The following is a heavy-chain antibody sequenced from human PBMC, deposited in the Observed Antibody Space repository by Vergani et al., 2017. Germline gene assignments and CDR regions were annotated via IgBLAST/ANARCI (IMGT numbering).Heavy chain of an antibody. V-gene: IGHV3-23*01. Sequence: EVQLLESGGGLVQPGGSLRLSCAASGFTFSSYAMSWVRQAPGKGLEWVSAISGSGGSTYYADSVKGRFTISRDNSKNTLYLQMNSLRAEDTAVYYCAKDEWASGWPDGPLSYWGQGTLVTVS. CDR2: ISGSGGST. J-gene: IGHJ4*02. CDR3: AKDEWASGWPDGPLSY. CDR1: GFTFSSYA. D-gene: IGHD6-19*01.